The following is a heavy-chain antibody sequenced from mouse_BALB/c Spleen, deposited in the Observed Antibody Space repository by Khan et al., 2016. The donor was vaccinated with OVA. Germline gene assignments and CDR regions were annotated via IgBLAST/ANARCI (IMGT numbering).Heavy chain of an antibody. CDR2: IYPGNTDT. CDR3: TRRNWDSAWFAY. J-gene: IGHJ3*01. D-gene: IGHD4-1*01. V-gene: IGHV1-5*01. CDR1: GYTFTSYW. Sequence: VQLQQSGTVLARPGASVKMSCKASGYTFTSYWMHWVKQRPGQGLEWIGDIYPGNTDTNYNQKFKGKAKLTAVTSTSTAYMELSSLTNEDSAVYYCTRRNWDSAWFAYWGQGTLVTVSA.